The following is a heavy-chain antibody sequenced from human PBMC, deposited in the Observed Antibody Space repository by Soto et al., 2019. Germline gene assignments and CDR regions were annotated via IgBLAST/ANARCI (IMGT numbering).Heavy chain of an antibody. J-gene: IGHJ4*02. Sequence: PSETLSLTCTVSGGPISSYYWSWIRQPPGKGLEWIGYIYYSGSTNYNPSLKSRVTISVDTSKNQFSLKLSSVTAADTAVYYCARGYCGGDCYPFDYWGQGTQVTV. CDR3: ARGYCGGDCYPFDY. CDR2: IYYSGST. D-gene: IGHD2-21*02. CDR1: GGPISSYY. V-gene: IGHV4-59*01.